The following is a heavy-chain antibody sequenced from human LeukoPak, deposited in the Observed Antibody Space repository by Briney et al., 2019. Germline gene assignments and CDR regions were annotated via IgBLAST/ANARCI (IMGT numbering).Heavy chain of an antibody. J-gene: IGHJ6*02. V-gene: IGHV3-21*01. CDR2: ISSSSSYI. CDR1: GFTFSSYS. CDR3: AREDYDSSGYYFYYYYGMDV. Sequence: GGSLRLSCAASGFTFSSYSMNWLRQAPGKGLEWVSSISSSSSYIYYADSVKGRFTISRDNAKNSLYLQMNSLRAEATAVYYCAREDYDSSGYYFYYYYGMDVWGQGTTVAVSS. D-gene: IGHD3-22*01.